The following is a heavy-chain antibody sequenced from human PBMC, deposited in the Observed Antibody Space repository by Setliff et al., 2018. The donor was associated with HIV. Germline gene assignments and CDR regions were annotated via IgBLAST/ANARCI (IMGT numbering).Heavy chain of an antibody. Sequence: PSETLSLTCTVSHYSISSEYYWGWFRQPPGKGLEYIGSIYQSGSTYYNPSLKSRVTITMDTGASTAYMELNSLRSEDSAVYYCARGVIRGVISQGGLDYWGPGTLVTVSS. CDR3: ARGVIRGVISQGGLDY. CDR1: HYSISSEYY. D-gene: IGHD3-10*01. V-gene: IGHV4-38-2*02. CDR2: IYQSGST. J-gene: IGHJ4*02.